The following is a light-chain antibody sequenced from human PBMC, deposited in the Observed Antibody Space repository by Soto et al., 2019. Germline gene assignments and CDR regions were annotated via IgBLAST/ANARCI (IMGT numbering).Light chain of an antibody. V-gene: IGKV1-27*01. Sequence: DIQMTQSPSSLSASVGDRVTITCRASQVFNNYLAWYQQKPGKVPKLLISATSTLQSGVPSRFSGSGSGTDFTLTITSLQPEDGATYYCQRYNSVPPAFGQETKVEIK. J-gene: IGKJ1*01. CDR1: QVFNNY. CDR3: QRYNSVPPA. CDR2: ATS.